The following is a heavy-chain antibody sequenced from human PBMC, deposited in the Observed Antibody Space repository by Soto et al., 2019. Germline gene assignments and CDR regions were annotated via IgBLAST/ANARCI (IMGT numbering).Heavy chain of an antibody. Sequence: GGSLRLSCAASGFTFSSYAMSWVRQAPGKGLEWVSAISGSGGSTYYADSVKGRFTISRDNAKNSLYLQMNSLRAEDTALYYCARAPYSSFDYWGQGTLVTVSS. D-gene: IGHD6-13*01. J-gene: IGHJ4*02. CDR1: GFTFSSYA. V-gene: IGHV3-23*01. CDR2: ISGSGGST. CDR3: ARAPYSSFDY.